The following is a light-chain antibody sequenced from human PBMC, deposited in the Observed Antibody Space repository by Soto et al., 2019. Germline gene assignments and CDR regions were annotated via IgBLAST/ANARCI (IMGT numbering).Light chain of an antibody. Sequence: QSVLTQPPSASGTPGQRVTISCSGSSSNIGSTTVNWYQQLPGTAPKLLIYSNNQRPSGVPDRFSGSKSGTSASLAIGGLQSEDEAHYYCAAWDDSLNGYVFGTGTKVTVL. CDR1: SSNIGSTT. J-gene: IGLJ1*01. V-gene: IGLV1-44*01. CDR2: SNN. CDR3: AAWDDSLNGYV.